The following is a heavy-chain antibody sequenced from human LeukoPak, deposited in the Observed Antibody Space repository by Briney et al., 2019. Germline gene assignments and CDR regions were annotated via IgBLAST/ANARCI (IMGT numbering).Heavy chain of an antibody. CDR2: INPNSGGT. Sequence: ASVEVSCKASGYTFTGYYMHWVRQAPGQGLEWMGWINPNSGGTNYAQKFQGRVTMTRDTSISTAYMELNRLRSDDTAVYYCARQQGLQNLNFDYWGQGTLVTVSS. V-gene: IGHV1-2*02. J-gene: IGHJ4*02. CDR3: ARQQGLQNLNFDY. D-gene: IGHD4-11*01. CDR1: GYTFTGYY.